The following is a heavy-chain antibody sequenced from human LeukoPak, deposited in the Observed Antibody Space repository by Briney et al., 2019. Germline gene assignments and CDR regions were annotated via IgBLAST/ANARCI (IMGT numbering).Heavy chain of an antibody. Sequence: SVKASCKASGGTFSSYAISWVRQAAGQGLEWMGGIIPIFGTANYAQKFQGRVTITADESTSTAYMELSSLRSEDTAVYYCARAKVYYYYMDVWGKGTTVTVSS. CDR3: ARAKVYYYYMDV. J-gene: IGHJ6*03. CDR1: GGTFSSYA. V-gene: IGHV1-69*13. CDR2: IIPIFGTA.